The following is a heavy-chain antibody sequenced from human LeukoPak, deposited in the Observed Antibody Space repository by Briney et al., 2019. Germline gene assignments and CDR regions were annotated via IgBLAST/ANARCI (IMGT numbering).Heavy chain of an antibody. CDR3: ARDSGGYCSSTSCYRTLLDI. J-gene: IGHJ3*02. CDR2: INPNSGGT. D-gene: IGHD2-2*01. V-gene: IGHV1-2*02. Sequence: ASVKVSCKASGYTFTGYYMHWVRQAPGQGLEWMGWINPNSGGTNYAQKFQGRVTMTRDTSISTAYMELSRLRSDDTAVYYCARDSGGYCSSTSCYRTLLDIWGQGTMVTVSS. CDR1: GYTFTGYY.